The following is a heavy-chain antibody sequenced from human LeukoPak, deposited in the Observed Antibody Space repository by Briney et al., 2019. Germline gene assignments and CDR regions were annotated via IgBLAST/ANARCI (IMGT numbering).Heavy chain of an antibody. CDR1: GDSITSYY. J-gene: IGHJ5*02. CDR2: MYYTGYT. D-gene: IGHD6-13*01. Sequence: KPSETLSLTCTVSGDSITSYYWTSIRQPPGKGLEWIGYMYYTGYTNYNPSLKSRVTISVDTSKNQFSLKLSSVTAADTAMYYCARMFRSSWYINWFDPWGQGTLVTVSS. V-gene: IGHV4-59*08. CDR3: ARMFRSSWYINWFDP.